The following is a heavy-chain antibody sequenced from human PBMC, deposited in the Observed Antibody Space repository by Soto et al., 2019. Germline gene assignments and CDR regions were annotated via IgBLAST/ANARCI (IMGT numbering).Heavy chain of an antibody. J-gene: IGHJ4*01. Sequence: PGGSLRLSCAASGFTFRTYGMHWVRQAPGKGLERVAVISHDGSEKLYADSVKGRFTISRDTSQNTLYLQMNSLRAQDTAVYYCAKDVQKLLYYFDSSGYCNFDYWGHGTLVTVSS. CDR3: AKDVQKLLYYFDSSGYCNFDY. CDR1: GFTFRTYG. V-gene: IGHV3-30*18. CDR2: ISHDGSEK. D-gene: IGHD3-22*01.